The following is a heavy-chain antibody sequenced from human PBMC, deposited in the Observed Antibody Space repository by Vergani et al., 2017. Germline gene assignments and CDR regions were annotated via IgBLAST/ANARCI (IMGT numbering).Heavy chain of an antibody. D-gene: IGHD2-2*02. CDR3: ARDQVPAAIRLNVGNYMDV. CDR1: RSTFKTYG. V-gene: IGHV3-33*01. J-gene: IGHJ6*03. CDR2: IYYDGSNA. Sequence: QGQLVESGGGIVQPGRSLTLSCVASRSTFKTYGMHWVRQAPGKGREWVGLIYYDGSNAYYADSVKGRFTISRDNSKNTLYLQMSSLRAEDTAVYYCARDQVPAAIRLNVGNYMDVWGKGTTVIVSS.